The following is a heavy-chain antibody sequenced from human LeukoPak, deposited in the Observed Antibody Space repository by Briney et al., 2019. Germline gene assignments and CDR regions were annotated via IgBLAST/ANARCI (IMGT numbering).Heavy chain of an antibody. V-gene: IGHV3-23*01. CDR1: GLTFSSYA. J-gene: IGHJ4*02. CDR2: ISGSGGST. Sequence: PGGSLRLSCAASGLTFSSYAMSWVRQAPGKGLEWVSAISGSGGSTYYADSVKGRFTISRDNSKNTLYLQMNSLRAEDTAVYYCAKPYDSSGYYREFFDYWGQGTLVTVSS. CDR3: AKPYDSSGYYREFFDY. D-gene: IGHD3-22*01.